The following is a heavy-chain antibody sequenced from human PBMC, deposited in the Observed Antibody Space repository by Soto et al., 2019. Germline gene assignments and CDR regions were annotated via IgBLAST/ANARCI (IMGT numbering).Heavy chain of an antibody. V-gene: IGHV4-4*02. CDR1: GGSISSSNW. CDR3: ARVSGSYYYGMDV. J-gene: IGHJ6*02. D-gene: IGHD1-26*01. CDR2: IYHSGST. Sequence: QVQLQESGPGLVKPSGTLSLTCAVSGGSISSSNWWSWVRQPPGKGLEWIGEIYHSGSTNYNPSLKSRVTNPVDKSKNQCSLKLSSVTASDTAVYYCARVSGSYYYGMDVWGQGTTVTVSS.